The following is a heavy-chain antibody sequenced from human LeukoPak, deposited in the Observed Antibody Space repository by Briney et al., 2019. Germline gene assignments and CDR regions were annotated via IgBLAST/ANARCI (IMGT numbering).Heavy chain of an antibody. Sequence: PGGSLRLSCAASGFTFSSYAMSWVRQAPGKGLEWVSLISGSGAVTYYADSVKGRVTISRDNSKNTLYLQMTSLRVEDTAVYYCARRYSSSSTAEAYWGQGTLVTVSS. D-gene: IGHD6-6*01. CDR2: ISGSGAVT. CDR1: GFTFSSYA. V-gene: IGHV3-23*01. J-gene: IGHJ4*02. CDR3: ARRYSSSSTAEAY.